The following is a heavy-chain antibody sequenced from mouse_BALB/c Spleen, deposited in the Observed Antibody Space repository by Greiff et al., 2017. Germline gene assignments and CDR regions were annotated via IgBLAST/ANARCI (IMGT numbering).Heavy chain of an antibody. J-gene: IGHJ3*01. CDR1: GYSITSDYA. CDR3: ARWGGFAY. CDR2: ISYSGST. Sequence: EVKLVESGPGLVKPSQSLSLTCTVTGYSITSDYAWNWIRQFPGNKLEWMGYISYSGSTSYNPSLKSRISITRDTSKNQFFLQLNSVTTEDTATYYCARWGGFAYWGQGTLVTVSA. V-gene: IGHV3-2*02.